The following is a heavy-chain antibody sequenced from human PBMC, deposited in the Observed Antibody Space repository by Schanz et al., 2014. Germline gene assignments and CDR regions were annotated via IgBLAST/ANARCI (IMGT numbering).Heavy chain of an antibody. V-gene: IGHV3-33*01. CDR2: IWFDGTNK. J-gene: IGHJ3*02. CDR3: ARDQYYFGSGNPFDI. CDR1: GFTFISYD. D-gene: IGHD3-10*01. Sequence: QAQLVESGGGVVQPGRSLRLSCVASGFTFISYDIHWVRQAPGKGLEWVAVIWFDGTNKYNADSVKGRFTISRDTSKNTLYLLLNSLRAEDTAVYYCARDQYYFGSGNPFDIWGQGTMVTVSS.